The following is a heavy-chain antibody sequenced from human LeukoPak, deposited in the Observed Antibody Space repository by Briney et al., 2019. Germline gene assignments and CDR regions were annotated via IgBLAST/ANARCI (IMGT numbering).Heavy chain of an antibody. CDR3: VRNLAVAGTCFDS. D-gene: IGHD6-19*01. CDR2: IKQDGSDR. Sequence: GGSLRLSCAASGFTVSSVFLSWVRQAPGTGLEWVANIKQDGSDRNYVTSVRGRFTISRDNAESSLYLQMNSLRVEDTAVYYCVRNLAVAGTCFDSWGQGTLVTVSS. V-gene: IGHV3-7*03. CDR1: GFTVSSVF. J-gene: IGHJ4*02.